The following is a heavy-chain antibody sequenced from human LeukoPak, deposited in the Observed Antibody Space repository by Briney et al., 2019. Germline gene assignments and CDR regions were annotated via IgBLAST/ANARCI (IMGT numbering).Heavy chain of an antibody. D-gene: IGHD3-10*01. V-gene: IGHV4-34*01. CDR2: INHSGST. CDR1: GGSFSGYY. Sequence: SETLSLTCAVYGGSFSGYYWSWIRQPPGKGLEWIGEINHSGSTNYNPSLKSRVTISVDTSKNQFSLKLSSVTAADTAVYYCARGGLLWFGEFRAYCFDYWGQGTLVTVSS. J-gene: IGHJ4*02. CDR3: ARGGLLWFGEFRAYCFDY.